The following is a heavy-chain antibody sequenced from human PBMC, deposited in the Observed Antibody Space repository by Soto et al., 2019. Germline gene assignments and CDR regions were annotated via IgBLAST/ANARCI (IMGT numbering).Heavy chain of an antibody. CDR1: GGTFSSYT. J-gene: IGHJ6*03. Sequence: QVQLVQSGAEVKKPGSSVKVSCKASGGTFSSYTISWVRQAPGQGLEWMGRIIPILGIANYAQKFQGRVTITADKSTSTAYMELSSLRSEDTAVYYCARVGDCSGGSCYSVYYYYMDVWGKGTTVTVSS. CDR2: IIPILGIA. CDR3: ARVGDCSGGSCYSVYYYYMDV. V-gene: IGHV1-69*02. D-gene: IGHD2-15*01.